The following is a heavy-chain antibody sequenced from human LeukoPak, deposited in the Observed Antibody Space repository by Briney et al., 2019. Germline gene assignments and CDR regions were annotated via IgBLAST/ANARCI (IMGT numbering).Heavy chain of an antibody. Sequence: SETLSLTCTVSGGSISSYYWSWIRQSPGKGLECIGYIHYTGSTNYNPSLKSRVTISVETSKNQFSLKLKSVTAADTAVYYCAKSNGYGLVDIWGQGTMVTVSS. CDR3: AKSNGYGLVDI. J-gene: IGHJ3*02. V-gene: IGHV4-59*12. CDR2: IHYTGST. D-gene: IGHD3-10*01. CDR1: GGSISSYY.